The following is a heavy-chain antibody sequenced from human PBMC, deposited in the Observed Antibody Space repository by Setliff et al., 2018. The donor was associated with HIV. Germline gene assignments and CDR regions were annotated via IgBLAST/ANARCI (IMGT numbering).Heavy chain of an antibody. CDR2: IKHSGST. J-gene: IGHJ2*01. D-gene: IGHD3-10*01. V-gene: IGHV4-34*01. CDR1: GGSFSDYY. Sequence: SETLSLTCAVYGGSFSDYYWSWIRQPPGKGLEWIAEIKHSGSTNYNPSLKSRVTISVDTSKNQFSLKLTSVTAADTAVYYCARETNASGSLTAYWYFDLWGRGT. CDR3: ARETNASGSLTAYWYFDL.